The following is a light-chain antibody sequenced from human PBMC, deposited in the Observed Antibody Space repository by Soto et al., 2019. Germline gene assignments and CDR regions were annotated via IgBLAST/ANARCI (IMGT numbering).Light chain of an antibody. CDR3: QSTGTSDSSVV. V-gene: IGLV3-25*02. CDR1: ALPKQY. Sequence: SYELTQPPSLSVSPGQTAKITCSGGALPKQYVHWYQQRPGQAPVVVIYKDTERPSGIPERFSGSTSGTTVTLTISGVQADDEAAYYCQSTGTSDSSVVFGGGTKLTVL. J-gene: IGLJ2*01. CDR2: KDT.